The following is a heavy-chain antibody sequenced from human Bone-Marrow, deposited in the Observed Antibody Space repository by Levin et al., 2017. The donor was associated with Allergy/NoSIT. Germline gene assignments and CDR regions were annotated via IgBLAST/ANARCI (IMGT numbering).Heavy chain of an antibody. CDR2: INRDGSST. Sequence: GGSLRLSCAASGFTFNNYWMYWVRQAPGKGPVWVSYINRDGSSTTYADSVKGRFTISRDNAKRTLFLQMKSLRAEDTAVYYCARVSYDSVTGTYTGKWFDPWGQGTLVTASS. CDR3: ARVSYDSVTGTYTGKWFDP. V-gene: IGHV3-74*01. J-gene: IGHJ5*02. D-gene: IGHD3-9*01. CDR1: GFTFNNYW.